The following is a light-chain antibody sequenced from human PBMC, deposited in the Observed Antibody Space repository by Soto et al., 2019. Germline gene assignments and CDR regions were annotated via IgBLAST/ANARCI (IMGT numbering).Light chain of an antibody. Sequence: QSALTQPASVSGSPGQSITISCTGTSSDIGGYTYVSWYQQHPGNAPKLIIYEVTNRPSGVSNRFSASKSGNTASLPISGLPAEHEADYYCGSYTPRSIVVFGGGTTLTLL. V-gene: IGLV2-14*01. J-gene: IGLJ2*01. CDR3: GSYTPRSIVV. CDR2: EVT. CDR1: SSDIGGYTY.